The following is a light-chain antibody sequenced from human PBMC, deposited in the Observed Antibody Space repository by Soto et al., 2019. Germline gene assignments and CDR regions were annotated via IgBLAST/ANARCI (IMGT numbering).Light chain of an antibody. Sequence: EIGLTQSPATLSLYPGERATLSCRASQSVSNYLSWYQQKPGQAPRLLMYETSRRATGIPARFSGSGSGTDFTLTISSLEPEDSAVYYCQQRHNWRDTFGQGTRLEIK. CDR2: ETS. V-gene: IGKV3-11*01. J-gene: IGKJ5*01. CDR3: QQRHNWRDT. CDR1: QSVSNY.